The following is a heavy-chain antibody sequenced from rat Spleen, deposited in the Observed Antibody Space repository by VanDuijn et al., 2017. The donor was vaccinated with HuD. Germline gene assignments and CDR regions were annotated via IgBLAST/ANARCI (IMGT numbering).Heavy chain of an antibody. Sequence: EVQLVESGGGLVQPGRSLKLSCAASGFTFSSFPMAWVRQAPKKGLEWVASISSGGVGTYYPDSVKGRFTISRDNAKSTLYLQMDSLRSEDTASYYCARLALLTTAPYYFDYWGQGVMVTVSS. J-gene: IGHJ2*01. CDR1: GFTFSSFP. CDR3: ARLALLTTAPYYFDY. CDR2: ISSGGVGT. V-gene: IGHV5-25*01. D-gene: IGHD1-11*01.